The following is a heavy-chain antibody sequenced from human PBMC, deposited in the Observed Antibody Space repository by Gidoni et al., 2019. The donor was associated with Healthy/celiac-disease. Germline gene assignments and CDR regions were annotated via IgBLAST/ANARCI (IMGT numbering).Heavy chain of an antibody. J-gene: IGHJ6*02. CDR3: ARHGSYYDYGMDV. V-gene: IGHV4-59*08. CDR2: IYYSGST. D-gene: IGHD5-12*01. Sequence: WIRQPPRKGLEWIGYIYYSGSTNYNPSLKSRVTISVDTSKNQFSLKLSSVTAADTAVYYCARHGSYYDYGMDVWGQGTTVTVSS.